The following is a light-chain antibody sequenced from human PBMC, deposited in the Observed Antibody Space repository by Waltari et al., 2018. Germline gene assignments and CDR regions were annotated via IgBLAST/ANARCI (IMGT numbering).Light chain of an antibody. CDR1: SSDVGAYDN. CDR2: DVT. V-gene: IGLV2-14*03. J-gene: IGLJ3*02. Sequence: QSALTQPASVSGSPGQSITISCTGTSSDVGAYDNVYWYQQHPGKAPKLMIYDVTNRPLGVSSRFSGSKSGNPASLTISGLQAEDEADYYCSSYRGSFTLVFGGGTKVTVL. CDR3: SSYRGSFTLV.